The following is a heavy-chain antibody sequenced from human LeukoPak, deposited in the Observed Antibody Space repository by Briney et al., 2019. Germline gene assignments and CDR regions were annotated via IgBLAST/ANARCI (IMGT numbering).Heavy chain of an antibody. V-gene: IGHV3-21*01. CDR3: AKDTSSSWPPYYFDC. CDR1: GFTFSSFS. Sequence: GGALRLSCTASGFTFSSFSMNWVRQAPGKGLGWVSSKSSSGTLTYYADSVKGRFTISRDNSKNTLHLQMNSLRVEDTAVYYCAKDTSSSWPPYYFDCWGQGTLVTVSS. CDR2: KSSSGTLT. D-gene: IGHD6-13*01. J-gene: IGHJ4*02.